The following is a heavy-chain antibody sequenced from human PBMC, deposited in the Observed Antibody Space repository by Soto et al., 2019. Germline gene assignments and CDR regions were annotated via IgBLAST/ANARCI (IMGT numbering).Heavy chain of an antibody. D-gene: IGHD3-10*01. CDR3: AKGKSTGDIDWFDP. CDR2: LIGGHYGT. J-gene: IGHJ5*02. Sequence: GGSLRLSSPASGFTLHNYAMSGVRQAPGKGLEWVSTLIGGHYGTAYSYSVKGRFTVSRDNSKNCLYLQMNSLGVEDTAMYFCAKGKSTGDIDWFDPWGQGRLVTVS. CDR1: GFTLHNYA. V-gene: IGHV3-23*01.